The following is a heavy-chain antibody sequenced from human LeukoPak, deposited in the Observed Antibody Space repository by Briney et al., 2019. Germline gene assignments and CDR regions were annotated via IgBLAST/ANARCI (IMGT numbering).Heavy chain of an antibody. CDR3: ARTSSSWL. J-gene: IGHJ4*02. D-gene: IGHD6-13*01. V-gene: IGHV4-59*01. CDR1: GASINSYY. Sequence: SETLSLTCAVSGASINSYYWSWIRQPPGKVLEWIGCIYDSGSTDYNPSLKSRVTISVDTSKNQFSLKLTSVTAADTAMYYCARTSSSWLWGQGTLVTVSS. CDR2: IYDSGST.